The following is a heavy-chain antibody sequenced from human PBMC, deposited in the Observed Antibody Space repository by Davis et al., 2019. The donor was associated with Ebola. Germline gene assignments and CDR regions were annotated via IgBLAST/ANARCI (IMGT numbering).Heavy chain of an antibody. J-gene: IGHJ6*04. D-gene: IGHD2-15*01. V-gene: IGHV1-8*02. CDR3: ARGDEVVAVIYYYGMDV. Sequence: AASVKVSCKASGYTFPNYGITWVRQAPGQGLEWMGWINPHNGNTNYAQNVQGRVTMTRNTSISTAYMELSSLRSEDTAVYYCARGDEVVAVIYYYGMDVWGKGTTVTVSS. CDR1: GYTFPNYG. CDR2: INPHNGNT.